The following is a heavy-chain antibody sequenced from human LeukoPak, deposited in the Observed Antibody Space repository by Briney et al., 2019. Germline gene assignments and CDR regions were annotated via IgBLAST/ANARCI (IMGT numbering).Heavy chain of an antibody. Sequence: GGSLRLSCAASGFTVSSSYMNWVRQAPGKGLERVPVIYSGGSTYYTGSVKGRFTISRDNSKNTLYLQMNSLRGEDTALYYCASVVTGIPRWGQGTLVTVSS. D-gene: IGHD2-21*02. V-gene: IGHV3-53*01. CDR1: GFTVSSSY. J-gene: IGHJ4*02. CDR2: IYSGGST. CDR3: ASVVTGIPR.